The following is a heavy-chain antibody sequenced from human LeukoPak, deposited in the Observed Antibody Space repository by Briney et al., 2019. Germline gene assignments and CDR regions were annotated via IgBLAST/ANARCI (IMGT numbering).Heavy chain of an antibody. CDR2: ISSNSGYI. J-gene: IGHJ4*02. CDR3: AKRGAAREFDY. CDR1: GFTFNDYA. Sequence: PGGSLRLSCAASGFTFNDYAMHWVRQAPGKGLEWVSGISSNSGYIVYADSVKGRFTISRDNAKNSLYLQMNSLRVEGMALYYCAKRGAAREFDYWGQGTLVTVSS. V-gene: IGHV3-9*03. D-gene: IGHD6-6*01.